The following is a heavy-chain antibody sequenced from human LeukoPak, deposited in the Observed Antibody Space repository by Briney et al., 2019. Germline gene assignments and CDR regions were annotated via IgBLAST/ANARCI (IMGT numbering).Heavy chain of an antibody. Sequence: GGSLRLSCAASGFTFSDYYMSWIRQAPGKGLEWVSYISSSGSTIYYADSVKGRFTISRDNAKNSLYLQMNSLRAEDTTVYYCARSLSSSWFSTLDSGYYGMDVWGQGTTVTVSS. CDR2: ISSSGSTI. J-gene: IGHJ6*02. CDR3: ARSLSSSWFSTLDSGYYGMDV. V-gene: IGHV3-11*01. CDR1: GFTFSDYY. D-gene: IGHD6-13*01.